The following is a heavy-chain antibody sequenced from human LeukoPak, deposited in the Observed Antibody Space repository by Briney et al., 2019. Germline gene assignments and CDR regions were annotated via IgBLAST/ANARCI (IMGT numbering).Heavy chain of an antibody. CDR1: GYTFTSYA. V-gene: IGHV7-4-1*02. J-gene: IGHJ6*02. Sequence: ASVKVSCKASGYTFTSYAMNWVRQAPGQGLEWMGWINTNTGNPTYAQGFTGRFVFSLDTSVSTAYLQISSLKAEDTAVYYCARVGIGPGYSSSPEGYYYYGMDVWGQGTTVAVSS. CDR2: INTNTGNP. D-gene: IGHD6-13*01. CDR3: ARVGIGPGYSSSPEGYYYYGMDV.